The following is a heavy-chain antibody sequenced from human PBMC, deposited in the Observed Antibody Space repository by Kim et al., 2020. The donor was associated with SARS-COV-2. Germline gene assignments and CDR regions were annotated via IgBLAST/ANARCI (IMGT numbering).Heavy chain of an antibody. CDR1: GYTFTSYY. Sequence: ASVKVSCKASGYTFTSYYMHWVRQAPGQGLEWMGIINPSGGSTSYAQKFQGRVTMTRDTSTSTVYMELSSLRSEDTAVYYCARERYDFEVGLDADDFQHWGQGTLVTVSS. V-gene: IGHV1-46*01. D-gene: IGHD3-3*01. CDR3: ARERYDFEVGLDADDFQH. CDR2: INPSGGST. J-gene: IGHJ1*01.